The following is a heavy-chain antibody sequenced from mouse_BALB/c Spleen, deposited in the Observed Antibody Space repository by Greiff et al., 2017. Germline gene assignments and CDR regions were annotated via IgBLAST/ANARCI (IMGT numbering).Heavy chain of an antibody. D-gene: IGHD1-1*01. Sequence: DVQLVESGPGLVKPSQSLSLTCTVTGYSITSDYAWNWIRQFPGNKLEWMGYISYSGSTSYNPSLKSRISITRDTSKNQFFLQLNSVTTEDTATYYCARRDYYGSSYGAMDYWGQGTSVTVSS. CDR2: ISYSGST. CDR1: GYSITSDYA. V-gene: IGHV3-2*02. CDR3: ARRDYYGSSYGAMDY. J-gene: IGHJ4*01.